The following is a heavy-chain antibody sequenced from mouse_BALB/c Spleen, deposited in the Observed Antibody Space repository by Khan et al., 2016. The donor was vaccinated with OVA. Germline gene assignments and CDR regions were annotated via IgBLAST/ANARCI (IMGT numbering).Heavy chain of an antibody. Sequence: EVQLQESGPGLVIPSQSLSLTCTVSGYSITSDYAWNWIRQFPGNKLEWMGYISYSGRTSYNPSLKSRISITRDTSTNQFFLQLNSVTSEDTATYYCARSVTIAAVVATDFDYWGQGTTLTVSS. V-gene: IGHV3-2*02. CDR2: ISYSGRT. CDR1: GYSITSDYA. CDR3: ARSVTIAAVVATDFDY. D-gene: IGHD1-1*01. J-gene: IGHJ2*01.